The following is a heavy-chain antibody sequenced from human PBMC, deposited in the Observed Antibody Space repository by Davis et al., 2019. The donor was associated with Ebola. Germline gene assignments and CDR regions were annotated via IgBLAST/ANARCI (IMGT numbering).Heavy chain of an antibody. CDR3: AKDLGTSGILDY. CDR2: ISYDGSNK. V-gene: IGHV3-30*04. J-gene: IGHJ4*02. Sequence: GGSLGLSCAASGFTFSSYAMHWVRQAPGKGLEWVAVISYDGSNKYYADSVKGRFTISRDNSKNTLYLQMNSLRAEDTAIYYCAKDLGTSGILDYWGQGTLVTVSS. D-gene: IGHD1-1*01. CDR1: GFTFSSYA.